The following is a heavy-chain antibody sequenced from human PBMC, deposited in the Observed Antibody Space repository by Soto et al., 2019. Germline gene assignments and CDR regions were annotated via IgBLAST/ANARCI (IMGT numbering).Heavy chain of an antibody. CDR1: GFTFSGSA. CDR3: TTAVGYDILTGYYDFDY. Sequence: VGSLRLSCAASGFTFSGSAMHWVRQASGKGLEWVGRIRSKANSYATAYAASVKGRFTISRDDSKNTAYLQMTSLKTEDTAVYYCTTAVGYDILTGYYDFDYWGQGTLVTVSS. D-gene: IGHD3-9*01. V-gene: IGHV3-73*01. CDR2: IRSKANSYAT. J-gene: IGHJ4*02.